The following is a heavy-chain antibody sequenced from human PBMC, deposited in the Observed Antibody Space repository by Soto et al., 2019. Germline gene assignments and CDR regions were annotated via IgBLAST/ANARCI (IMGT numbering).Heavy chain of an antibody. CDR3: ARDPSYGGNQHPPFDY. CDR2: ISYDGSNK. V-gene: IGHV3-30-3*01. Sequence: QVQLVESGGGVVQPGRSLRLSCAASGFTFSSYAMHWVRQAPGKGLEWVAVISYDGSNKYYADSVKGRFTISRDNSKNTLSLQMNSLRAEDTAVYYCARDPSYGGNQHPPFDYWGHGTLVTVSA. CDR1: GFTFSSYA. D-gene: IGHD4-17*01. J-gene: IGHJ4*01.